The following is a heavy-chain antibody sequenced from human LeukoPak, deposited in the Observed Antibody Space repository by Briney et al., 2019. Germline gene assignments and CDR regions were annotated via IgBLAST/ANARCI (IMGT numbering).Heavy chain of an antibody. CDR2: INHSGST. D-gene: IGHD3-10*01. CDR1: GGSINNNDYY. Sequence: SETLSLTCTVSGGSINNNDYYWSWIRQPPGKGLEWIGEINHSGSTNYNPSPKSRVTISVDTSKNQFSLKLSSVTAADTAVYYCATGPVHYYGSGSSYYYYYYMDVWGKGTTVTVSS. J-gene: IGHJ6*03. V-gene: IGHV4-34*01. CDR3: ATGPVHYYGSGSSYYYYYYMDV.